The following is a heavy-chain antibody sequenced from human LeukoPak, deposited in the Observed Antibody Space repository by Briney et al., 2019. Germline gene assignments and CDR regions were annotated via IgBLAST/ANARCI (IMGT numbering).Heavy chain of an antibody. CDR2: IYHSGST. J-gene: IGHJ5*02. CDR3: ARDLLYCSRTSCYELGWFDP. V-gene: IGHV4-34*01. Sequence: SETLSLTCAVYGGSFSGYYWSWIRQPPGKGLECIGEIYHSGSTNYNPSLKSRVTISVDKSKNQFSLKLSSVAAADTAVYYCARDLLYCSRTSCYELGWFDPWGQGTLVTVSS. D-gene: IGHD2-2*01. CDR1: GGSFSGYY.